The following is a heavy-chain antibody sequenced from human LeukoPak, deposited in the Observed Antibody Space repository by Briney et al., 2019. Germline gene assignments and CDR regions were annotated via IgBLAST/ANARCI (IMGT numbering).Heavy chain of an antibody. CDR1: GYSFATYW. V-gene: IGHV5-51*01. J-gene: IGHJ1*01. CDR3: ARRSLTTEYFQH. Sequence: GESLKISCKGSGYSFATYWIGWVRQMPGKGLEWMGVIYPGDSDTRYSPSFQGQVTISADKSITTAYLQWGSLKASDTAMYYCARRSLTTEYFQHWGQGTLVTVSS. D-gene: IGHD2-2*01. CDR2: IYPGDSDT.